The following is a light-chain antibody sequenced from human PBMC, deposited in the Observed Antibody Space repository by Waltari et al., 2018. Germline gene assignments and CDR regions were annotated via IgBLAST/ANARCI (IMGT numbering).Light chain of an antibody. J-gene: IGKJ1*01. V-gene: IGKV3-20*01. CDR3: QQYGTSPRT. Sequence: EIVLTQSPGTLSLSPGERASLSCRTSQSVSSNYLAWYQQSPGQAPRLLIYGASSRASGNPDRFSGSGSGTDFTLTISRLEPEDFAVYYCQQYGTSPRTFGQGTKVEIK. CDR1: QSVSSNY. CDR2: GAS.